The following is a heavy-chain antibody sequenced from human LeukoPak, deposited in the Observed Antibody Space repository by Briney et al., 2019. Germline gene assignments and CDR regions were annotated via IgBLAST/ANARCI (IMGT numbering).Heavy chain of an antibody. CDR1: GFTFSSYS. Sequence: GGSLRLSCAASGFTFSSYSMNWVRQAPGKGLEWVSSISTSSSYIYYADSVKGRFTISRDNAKNSLYLQMNSLRAEDTAVYYCARGDEYSSSFDYWGQGTLVTVSS. D-gene: IGHD6-6*01. CDR2: ISTSSSYI. CDR3: ARGDEYSSSFDY. V-gene: IGHV3-21*01. J-gene: IGHJ4*02.